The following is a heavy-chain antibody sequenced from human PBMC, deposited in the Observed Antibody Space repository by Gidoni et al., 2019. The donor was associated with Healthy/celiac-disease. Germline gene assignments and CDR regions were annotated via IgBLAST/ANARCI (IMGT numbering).Heavy chain of an antibody. CDR2: IYYSGST. CDR1: GGSISSSSYY. D-gene: IGHD6-13*01. J-gene: IGHJ4*02. V-gene: IGHV4-39*01. CDR3: ARRGGTRYNWNYGGYSSSWYSFDY. Sequence: QLQLQESGPGLVKPSETLSLTCTVSGGSISSSSYYWGWIRQPPGKGLEWIGSIYYSGSTYYNPSLKSRVTISVDTSKNQFSLKLSSVTAADTAVYYCARRGGTRYNWNYGGYSSSWYSFDYWGQGTLVTVSS.